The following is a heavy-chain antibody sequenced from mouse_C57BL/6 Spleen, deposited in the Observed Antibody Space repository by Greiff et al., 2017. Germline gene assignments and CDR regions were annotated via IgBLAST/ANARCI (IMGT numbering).Heavy chain of an antibody. CDR1: GYTFTSYW. Sequence: QVQLQQPGAELVKPGASVKLSCTASGYTFTSYWMHWVKQRPGQGLEWIGMIHPNSGSTNYNEKFKSKATLTVDKSSSTAYMQLSSLTSEDSAVYYGARRGWDENYFDYWGQGTTLTVSS. D-gene: IGHD4-1*01. V-gene: IGHV1-64*01. CDR2: IHPNSGST. CDR3: ARRGWDENYFDY. J-gene: IGHJ2*01.